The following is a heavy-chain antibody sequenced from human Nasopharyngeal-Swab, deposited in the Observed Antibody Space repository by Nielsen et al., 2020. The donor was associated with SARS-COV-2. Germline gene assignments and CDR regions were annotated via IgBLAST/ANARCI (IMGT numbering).Heavy chain of an antibody. V-gene: IGHV3-13*01. J-gene: IGHJ3*02. D-gene: IGHD4-17*01. CDR3: AREEVTTGAFDI. Sequence: GGSLSLSCAASGFTFSSYDMHWVRQATGKGLEWVSAIGTAGDTYYPGSVKGRFTISRENAKNSLYLQMNSLRAGDTAVYYCAREEVTTGAFDIWGQGTMVTVSS. CDR2: IGTAGDT. CDR1: GFTFSSYD.